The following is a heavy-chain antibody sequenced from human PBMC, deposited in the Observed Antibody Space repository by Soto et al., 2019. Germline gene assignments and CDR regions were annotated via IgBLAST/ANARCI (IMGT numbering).Heavy chain of an antibody. CDR1: GGTFSSYT. Sequence: QVQLVQSGAEVKKPGSSVKVSCKASGGTFSSYTISWVRQAPGQGLEWMGRIIPILGIANYAQKFQGRVTITADKPTSTASLELSSLRAENTEVYYCARQDIVVLPAVGQRPSGWFDPWGQGTLVTVSS. D-gene: IGHD2-2*01. J-gene: IGHJ5*02. CDR3: ARQDIVVLPAVGQRPSGWFDP. V-gene: IGHV1-69*02. CDR2: IIPILGIA.